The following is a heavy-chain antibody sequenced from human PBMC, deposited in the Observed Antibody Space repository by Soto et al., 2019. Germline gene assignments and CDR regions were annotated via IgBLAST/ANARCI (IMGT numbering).Heavy chain of an antibody. V-gene: IGHV4-31*03. J-gene: IGHJ4*02. CDR1: GDSISSGGYY. CDR2: IYYSGNT. Sequence: SETLSLTCTVSGDSISSGGYYWTWIRQHPGKGLEWIGYIYYSGNTYYNPSLKSRVTISVDTSKNQFSLKLSSVTAADTAVYYCARVHSANGHVGYWGQGTLVTVSS. D-gene: IGHD1-26*01. CDR3: ARVHSANGHVGY.